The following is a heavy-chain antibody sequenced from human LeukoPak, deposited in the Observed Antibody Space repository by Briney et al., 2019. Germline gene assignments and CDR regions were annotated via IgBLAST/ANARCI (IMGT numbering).Heavy chain of an antibody. CDR3: AKVGREWELLRWFDP. CDR2: ISGSGGST. J-gene: IGHJ5*02. CDR1: GFIFSSYA. D-gene: IGHD1-26*01. V-gene: IGHV3-23*01. Sequence: QAGGSLRLSCAASGFIFSSYAMSWVRQAPGKGLEWVSAISGSGGSTYYADSVKGRFTISRDNSKNTLYLQMNSLRAEDTAVYYCAKVGREWELLRWFDPWGQGTLVTVSS.